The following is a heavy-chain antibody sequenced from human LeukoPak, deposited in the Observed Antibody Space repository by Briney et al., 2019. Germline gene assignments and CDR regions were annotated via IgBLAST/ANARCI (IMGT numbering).Heavy chain of an antibody. CDR2: IYYSGST. CDR1: GGSISSYY. Sequence: TSETLSLTCTVSGGSISSYYWSWLRQPPGKGLEWIGYIYYSGSTNYNPSLKSRVTISVDTSKNQFSLKLSSVTAADTAVYYCARTTEGGYTYDYFYYYYMDVWGKGTTVTISS. D-gene: IGHD5-18*01. V-gene: IGHV4-59*01. J-gene: IGHJ6*03. CDR3: ARTTEGGYTYDYFYYYYMDV.